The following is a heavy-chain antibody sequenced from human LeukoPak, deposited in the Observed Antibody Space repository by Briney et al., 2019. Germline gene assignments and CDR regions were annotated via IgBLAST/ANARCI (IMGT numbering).Heavy chain of an antibody. CDR2: IYYSGST. D-gene: IGHD2-21*01. CDR3: AIGGDYFDY. J-gene: IGHJ4*02. CDR1: GGSISSYY. V-gene: IGHV4-59*06. Sequence: SETLSLTCTVSGGSISSYYWSWIRQPPGKGLEWIGYIYYSGSTYYNPSLKSRVTISVDTSKNQFSLKLSSVTAADTAVYYCAIGGDYFDYWGQGTLVTVSS.